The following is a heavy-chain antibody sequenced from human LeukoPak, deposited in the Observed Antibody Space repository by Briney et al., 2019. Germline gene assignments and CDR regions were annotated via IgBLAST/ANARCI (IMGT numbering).Heavy chain of an antibody. CDR3: ARTGSTVTMLYPFDH. J-gene: IGHJ4*02. CDR1: GGSISTYY. CDR2: IYYSEST. D-gene: IGHD4-17*01. V-gene: IGHV4-59*01. Sequence: PSETLSLNCTVSGGSISTYYWSWIRQPPGKGLEWIGNIYYSESTNYNPSLKSRVTISVDTSKNQFSLKLSSVTAADTAVYYCARTGSTVTMLYPFDHWGQGTLVTVSS.